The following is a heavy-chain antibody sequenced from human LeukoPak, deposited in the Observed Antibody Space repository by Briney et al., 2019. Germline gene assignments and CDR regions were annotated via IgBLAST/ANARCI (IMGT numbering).Heavy chain of an antibody. V-gene: IGHV4-34*01. CDR1: DGSFSGYY. D-gene: IGHD3-22*01. J-gene: IGHJ4*02. CDR3: ARGKRGKGLKTYYYDSSGYWPIDY. CDR2: INHSGST. Sequence: PSETLSLTCAVYDGSFSGYYWSWIRQPPGKGLEWIGEINHSGSTNYNPSLKSRVTISVDTSKNQFSLKLSSVTAADTAVYYCARGKRGKGLKTYYYDSSGYWPIDYWGQGTLVTVSS.